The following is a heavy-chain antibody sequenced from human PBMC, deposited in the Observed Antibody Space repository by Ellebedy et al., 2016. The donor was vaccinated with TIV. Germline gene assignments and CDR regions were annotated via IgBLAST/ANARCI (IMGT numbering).Heavy chain of an antibody. CDR2: ISSTSDYT. CDR1: GFPFINHA. D-gene: IGHD6-19*01. J-gene: IGHJ4*02. CDR3: VTHPLSQWLRFFES. Sequence: GESLKISCAASGFPFINHALSWVRQAPGKGLEWVSSISSTSDYTSSADSMEGRFTISRDNADNSMFLQMNSLRAEDTAVYYCVTHPLSQWLRFFESWGRGTLVTVSS. V-gene: IGHV3/OR16-9*01.